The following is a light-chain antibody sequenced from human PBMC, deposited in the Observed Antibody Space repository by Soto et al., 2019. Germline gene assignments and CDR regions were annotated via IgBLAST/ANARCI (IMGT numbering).Light chain of an antibody. V-gene: IGKV1-39*01. J-gene: IGKJ1*01. Sequence: DIQMTQSPSALSASVGSTVIITCRASQSISNHVNWYQQKPGKAPKLLSVAASSLQSGVPSRFSGSRSGPDFTLTISSLQPEDFATYYCQQSYSSTPTFGQGTKVDIK. CDR2: AAS. CDR3: QQSYSSTPT. CDR1: QSISNH.